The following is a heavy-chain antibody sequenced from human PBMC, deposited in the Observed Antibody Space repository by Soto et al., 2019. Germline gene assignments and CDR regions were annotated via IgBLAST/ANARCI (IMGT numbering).Heavy chain of an antibody. J-gene: IGHJ4*02. D-gene: IGHD3-9*01. CDR1: GFTYSDYY. CDR2: ISGDGSRT. Sequence: EVQLVESGGGLVQPGGSLRRSCAASGFTYSDYYMHWVRQGPGKGLVWVSCISGDGSRTYYADSVKGRFPISRDNARSTLYLQMNSLRGDDTAVYYCVRDFMTMTGINWGQGTLVAVSS. V-gene: IGHV3-74*01. CDR3: VRDFMTMTGIN.